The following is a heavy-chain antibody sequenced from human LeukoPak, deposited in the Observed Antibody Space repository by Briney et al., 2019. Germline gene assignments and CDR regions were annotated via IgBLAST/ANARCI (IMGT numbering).Heavy chain of an antibody. CDR3: ARVRTVGATPDS. J-gene: IGHJ4*02. V-gene: IGHV4-34*01. Sequence: SETLSLTCAVYGGSFSGYYWSWIRQPPGKGLEWIGEINHSGSTNYNPSLKSRVTISVDTSKNQFSLKLSSVTAADTAVYYCARVRTVGATPDSWGQGTLVTVSS. CDR1: GGSFSGYY. CDR2: INHSGST. D-gene: IGHD1-26*01.